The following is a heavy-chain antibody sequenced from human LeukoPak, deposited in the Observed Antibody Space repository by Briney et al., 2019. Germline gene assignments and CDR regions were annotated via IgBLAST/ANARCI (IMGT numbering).Heavy chain of an antibody. D-gene: IGHD2-15*01. V-gene: IGHV1-18*01. Sequence: ASVQVSCKAPGYSFASYAISWVRQAPCHELHWMRWISADSGKTDYAQKFQGRATMTTDTSTSTAYMELMSLRSDDTAVYYCAGQKCSGGSCDREIWGQGTLVTVSS. CDR2: ISADSGKT. CDR3: AGQKCSGGSCDREI. J-gene: IGHJ4*02. CDR1: GYSFASYA.